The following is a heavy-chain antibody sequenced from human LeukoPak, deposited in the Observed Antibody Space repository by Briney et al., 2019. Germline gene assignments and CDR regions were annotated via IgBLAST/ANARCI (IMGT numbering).Heavy chain of an antibody. CDR3: ARSDYYGSSPHAFDV. J-gene: IGHJ3*01. V-gene: IGHV4-59*12. CDR2: IYNSGST. CDR1: GGSISSYY. D-gene: IGHD3-10*01. Sequence: SETLSLTCTVSGGSISSYYWSWIRQPPGKGLEWIGYIYNSGSTNYNPSLKSRVTISIDTSKNQFSLKLSSVTAADTAVYYCARSDYYGSSPHAFDVWGQGTMVTVSS.